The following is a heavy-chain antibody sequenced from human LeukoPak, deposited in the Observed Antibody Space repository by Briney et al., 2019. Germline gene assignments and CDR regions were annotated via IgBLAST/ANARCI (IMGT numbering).Heavy chain of an antibody. V-gene: IGHV4-39*01. CDR3: ARHDVVRGVIVY. J-gene: IGHJ4*02. CDR2: IYYSGST. D-gene: IGHD3-10*01. CDR1: GGSISSSSYY. Sequence: SETLSLTCTVSGGSISSSSYYWGWIRQPPGKGLEWIGSIYYSGSTYYNPSLESRVTISVDTSKNQFSLKLSSVTAADTAVYYCARHDVVRGVIVYWGQGTLVTVSS.